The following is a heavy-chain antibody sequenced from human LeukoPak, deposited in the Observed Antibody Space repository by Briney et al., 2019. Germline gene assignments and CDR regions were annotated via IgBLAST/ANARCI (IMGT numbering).Heavy chain of an antibody. J-gene: IGHJ3*02. CDR2: INSGGDYI. D-gene: IGHD4-23*01. V-gene: IGHV3-21*04. Sequence: GGSLRLSCAASGFTFNSYSMTWVRQAPGKGLEWVSSINSGGDYILYADSVKGRFTISRDNAKKSLYLQMNSLRAEDTAVYYCAKDGTTVVRGLFDKWGPGTMVTVSS. CDR1: GFTFNSYS. CDR3: AKDGTTVVRGLFDK.